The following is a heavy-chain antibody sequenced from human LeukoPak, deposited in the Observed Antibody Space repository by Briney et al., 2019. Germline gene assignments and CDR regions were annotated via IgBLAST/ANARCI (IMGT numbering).Heavy chain of an antibody. CDR3: ARGIGNSRGTRFDP. J-gene: IGHJ5*02. V-gene: IGHV4-59*01. Sequence: PSETLSLTCTVSGGSISSYYWTWIRQPPGKGLEWIAYISYSGSTTYNPSLKSRVTISLDTSKNQFSLNLNSLTAADTAVYYCARGIGNSRGTRFDPWGQGTLVTVSS. CDR2: ISYSGST. D-gene: IGHD3-22*01. CDR1: GGSISSYY.